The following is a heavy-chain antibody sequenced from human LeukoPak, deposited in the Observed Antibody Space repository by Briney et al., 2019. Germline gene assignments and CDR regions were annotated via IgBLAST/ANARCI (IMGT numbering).Heavy chain of an antibody. D-gene: IGHD4/OR15-4a*01. J-gene: IGHJ3*02. CDR1: GGTFSSYA. CDR3: ASPMVVTSGAFDI. V-gene: IGHV1-69*05. Sequence: SVKVSCKASGGTFSSYAISWVRQAPGQGLEWMGGIIPIFGTANYAQKFQGRVTITTDESTSTAYMELSSLRPEDTAVYYCASPMVVTSGAFDIWGQGTMVTVSS. CDR2: IIPIFGTA.